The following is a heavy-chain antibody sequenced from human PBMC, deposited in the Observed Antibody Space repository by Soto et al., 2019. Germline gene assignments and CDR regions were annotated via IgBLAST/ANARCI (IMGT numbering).Heavy chain of an antibody. CDR3: ARDDDYGDNGLDY. Sequence: QVQLVESGGGVVQPGRSLRLSCAASGFSFSSYGMHWVRQAPGKGLEWVAVILDDGSDKDYTDAVKGRFTISRDNSKNPLYLEMNSVRAEDTAVYYCARDDDYGDNGLDYWGQGTLVTVSS. CDR1: GFSFSSYG. V-gene: IGHV3-33*01. CDR2: ILDDGSDK. D-gene: IGHD4-17*01. J-gene: IGHJ4*02.